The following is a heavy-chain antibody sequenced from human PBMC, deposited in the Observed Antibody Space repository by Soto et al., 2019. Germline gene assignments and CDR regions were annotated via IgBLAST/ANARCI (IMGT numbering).Heavy chain of an antibody. Sequence: GGSVKVSCKASGYTFTTYSVHWVRQAPGQRLEWMGWIHAGNGNTEHSQKFQGRVTITRDTSASTAYLELGSLRSEDTAVYYCARLACSSTSFYNYYSSASDIWG. V-gene: IGHV1-3*01. J-gene: IGHJ6*02. D-gene: IGHD2-2*01. CDR1: GYTFTTYS. CDR3: ARLACSSTSFYNYYSSASDI. CDR2: IHAGNGNT.